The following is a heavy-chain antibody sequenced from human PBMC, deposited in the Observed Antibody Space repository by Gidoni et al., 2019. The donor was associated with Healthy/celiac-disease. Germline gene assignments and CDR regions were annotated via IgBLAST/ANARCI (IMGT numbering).Heavy chain of an antibody. CDR2: IKQDGSEK. Sequence: GGLVQPGGSLRLSCAASGFTFSSYWMSWVRQAPGKGLEWVANIKQDGSEKYYVDSVKGRFTISRDNAKNSLYLQMNSLRAEDTAVYYCVRVAVAGTAGFNYWGQGTLVTVSS. D-gene: IGHD6-19*01. J-gene: IGHJ4*02. CDR3: VRVAVAGTAGFNY. CDR1: GFTFSSYW. V-gene: IGHV3-7*01.